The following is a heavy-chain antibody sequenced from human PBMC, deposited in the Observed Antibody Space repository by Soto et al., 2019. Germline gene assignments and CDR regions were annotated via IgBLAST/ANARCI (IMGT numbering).Heavy chain of an antibody. CDR3: AKVRRHYGSGLSIK. Sequence: EVQLLESGGGWVQPGGSLRLSCAASGFTFTTYAMTWVRQAPGKGLDWVSAIGLSGDNTYYAASVKGRFPISRDNSKNTLYLQMNSLRGADTSVYFCAKVRRHYGSGLSIKWGQGALVTVSS. J-gene: IGHJ4*02. D-gene: IGHD3-10*01. CDR1: GFTFTTYA. V-gene: IGHV3-23*01. CDR2: IGLSGDNT.